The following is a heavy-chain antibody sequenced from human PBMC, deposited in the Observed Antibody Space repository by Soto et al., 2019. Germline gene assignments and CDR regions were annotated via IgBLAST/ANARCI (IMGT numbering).Heavy chain of an antibody. CDR3: VVPNYGDYWDYYYYYGMDV. D-gene: IGHD4-17*01. V-gene: IGHV1-69*06. CDR2: IIPIFGTA. J-gene: IGHJ6*02. Sequence: RASVKVSCKASGGTFSSYAISWVRQAPGQGLEWMGGIIPIFGTANYAQKFQGRVTITADKSTSTAYMELSSLRSEDTAVYYCVVPNYGDYWDYYYYYGMDVWGHGTTVTVSS. CDR1: GGTFSSYA.